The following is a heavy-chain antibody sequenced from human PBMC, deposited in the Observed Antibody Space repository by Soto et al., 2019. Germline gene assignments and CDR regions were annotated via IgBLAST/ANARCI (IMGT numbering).Heavy chain of an antibody. CDR2: IKQDGSEK. Sequence: EVQLVESGGGLVQPGGSLRLSCAASGFTFSSYWMSWVRQAPGKGLEWVANIKQDGSEKYYVDSVKGRFTISRDNAKNSLYLQMNSLRAEDTAVYYCARGSNIVVVTAPSYFDLWGRGTLVTVSS. J-gene: IGHJ2*01. V-gene: IGHV3-7*03. CDR3: ARGSNIVVVTAPSYFDL. D-gene: IGHD2-21*02. CDR1: GFTFSSYW.